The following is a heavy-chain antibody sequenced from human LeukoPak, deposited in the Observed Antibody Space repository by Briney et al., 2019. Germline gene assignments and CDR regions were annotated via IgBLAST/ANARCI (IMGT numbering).Heavy chain of an antibody. CDR1: GFTFSTYG. J-gene: IGHJ3*02. Sequence: PGRSLRLSCAASGFTFSTYGMHWVRQAPGKGLEWVAVISYDGSNKYYADSVKGRFTISRDNSKNTLYLQMNSLRAEDTAVYYCANGYYYGSGSYYKEAFDIWGQGTMVTVSS. CDR2: ISYDGSNK. CDR3: ANGYYYGSGSYYKEAFDI. D-gene: IGHD3-10*01. V-gene: IGHV3-30*18.